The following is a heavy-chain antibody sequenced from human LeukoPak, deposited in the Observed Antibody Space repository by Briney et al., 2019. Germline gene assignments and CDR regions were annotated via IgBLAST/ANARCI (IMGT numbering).Heavy chain of an antibody. Sequence: SQTLSLTCAISGDSVSSNSAAWNWIRQSPSRGLEWLGKAYYRSKWYNDYAVSVKSRITPNSDTSKNQFSLQLNSVTPEDTAVYYCSSTHKAFDGARDAFDIWGQGTMVTVSS. CDR2: AYYRSKWYN. V-gene: IGHV6-1*01. D-gene: IGHD3-10*01. J-gene: IGHJ3*02. CDR1: GDSVSSNSAA. CDR3: SSTHKAFDGARDAFDI.